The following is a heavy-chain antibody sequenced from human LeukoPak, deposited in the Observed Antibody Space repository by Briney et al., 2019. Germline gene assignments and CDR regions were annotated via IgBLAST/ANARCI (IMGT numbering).Heavy chain of an antibody. CDR1: GFTFDDYA. D-gene: IGHD2-2*01. Sequence: GRSLRLSCAASGFTFDDYAMHWVRQAPGKGLEWVSGISWNSSTIYYADSVKGRFTISRDNAKNSLYLQMNSLRAEDTAVYYCARGTVVPAAIRWFDPWGQGTLVTVSS. CDR3: ARGTVVPAAIRWFDP. V-gene: IGHV3-9*01. CDR2: ISWNSSTI. J-gene: IGHJ5*02.